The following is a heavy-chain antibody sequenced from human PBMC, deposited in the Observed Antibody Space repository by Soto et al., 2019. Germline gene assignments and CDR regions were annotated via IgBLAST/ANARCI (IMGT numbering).Heavy chain of an antibody. Sequence: PSETLSLTCTVSGGSISSYYWSWIRQPPGKGLEWIGYIYYSGSTNYNPSLKSRVTISVDTSKNQFSLKLSSVTAADTAVYYCARRNGYSYGLDYWGQGTLVTV. CDR1: GGSISSYY. CDR2: IYYSGST. J-gene: IGHJ4*02. CDR3: ARRNGYSYGLDY. V-gene: IGHV4-59*01. D-gene: IGHD5-18*01.